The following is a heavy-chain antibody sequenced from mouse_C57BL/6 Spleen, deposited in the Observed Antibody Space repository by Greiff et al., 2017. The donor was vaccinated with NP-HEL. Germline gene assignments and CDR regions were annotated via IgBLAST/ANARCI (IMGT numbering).Heavy chain of an antibody. V-gene: IGHV1-69*01. CDR3: ARRTYYYGSSYDYYALGF. J-gene: IGHJ4*01. D-gene: IGHD1-1*01. Sequence: QVQLQQPGAELVMPGASVKLSCKASGYTFTSYWMHWVKQRPGQGLEWIGEIDPSDSDTNYNQKFKGKSTLTVDKSSSTAYMQLSSLTSEDSAVYYCARRTYYYGSSYDYYALGFWGQGTSVTVSS. CDR2: IDPSDSDT. CDR1: GYTFTSYW.